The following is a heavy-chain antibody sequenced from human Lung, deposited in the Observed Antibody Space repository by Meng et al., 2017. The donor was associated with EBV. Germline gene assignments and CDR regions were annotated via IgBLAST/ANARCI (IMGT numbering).Heavy chain of an antibody. CDR1: GSSISSGGYY. V-gene: IGHV4-31*03. CDR3: ARGATSVFDL. CDR2: IHDSGST. J-gene: IGHJ2*01. Sequence: QVQLQESGPGLVKPSQTLSLTCTVSGSSISSGGYYWSWIRQHPGKGLEWIGYIHDSGSTYYNPSLKSRVTISADTSKNQFSLKLSSVTAADTAVYYCARGATSVFDLWGRGTLVTVSS.